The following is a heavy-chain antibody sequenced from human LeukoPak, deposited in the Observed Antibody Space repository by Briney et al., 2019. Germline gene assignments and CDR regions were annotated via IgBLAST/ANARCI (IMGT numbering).Heavy chain of an antibody. CDR2: INHSGST. CDR3: ARGRPDYYYYYYMDV. Sequence: SETLSLTCTVSGGSISSHYWSWIRQPPGKGLEWIGEINHSGSTNYNASLKSRVTISVDTSKNQFSLKVSSVTAADTAVYFCARGRPDYYYYYYMDVWGKGTTVTVSS. J-gene: IGHJ6*03. CDR1: GGSISSHY. V-gene: IGHV4-34*01.